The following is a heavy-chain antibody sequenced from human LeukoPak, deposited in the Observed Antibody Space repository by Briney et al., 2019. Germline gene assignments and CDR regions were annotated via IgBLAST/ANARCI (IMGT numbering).Heavy chain of an antibody. J-gene: IGHJ4*02. CDR3: ARHAYSGSYLIPDY. Sequence: SETLSLTCTVSGGSISGYYWSWIRQPPGKGLEWIGEINHSRSTNYNPSLKSRVTISVDTSKNQFSLKLSSVTAADTAVYYCARHAYSGSYLIPDYWGQGTLVTVSS. CDR2: INHSRST. V-gene: IGHV4-34*01. D-gene: IGHD1-26*01. CDR1: GGSISGYY.